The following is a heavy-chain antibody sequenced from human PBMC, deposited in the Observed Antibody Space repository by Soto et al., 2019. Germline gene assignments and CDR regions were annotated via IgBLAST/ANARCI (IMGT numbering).Heavy chain of an antibody. V-gene: IGHV1-3*01. Sequence: QVQLVQSGAEVKKPGASVKVSCKASGYTFTSYAMHWVRQAPGQRLEWMGWINAGNGNTKYSQKFQGRVTITGDTSASTAYMELSSLRSEDTAVYSWARERFAPTSVFWMFAPWGQGTLVTVPS. CDR3: ARERFAPTSVFWMFAP. D-gene: IGHD3-3*01. CDR1: GYTFTSYA. J-gene: IGHJ5*02. CDR2: INAGNGNT.